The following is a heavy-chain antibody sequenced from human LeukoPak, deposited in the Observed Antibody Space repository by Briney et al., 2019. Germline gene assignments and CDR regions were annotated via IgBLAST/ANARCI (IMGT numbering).Heavy chain of an antibody. Sequence: PGGSLRLSCAASGFTFSTYSMNWVRQAPGEGLEWVSSISSGSGYKFYGDSVKGRFTIFRDNAQNSLFLQMNSLRAEDTAVYYCARTAAAWVPMDVWGKGTTVTISS. CDR2: ISSGSGYK. J-gene: IGHJ6*03. V-gene: IGHV3-21*01. D-gene: IGHD6-13*01. CDR1: GFTFSTYS. CDR3: ARTAAAWVPMDV.